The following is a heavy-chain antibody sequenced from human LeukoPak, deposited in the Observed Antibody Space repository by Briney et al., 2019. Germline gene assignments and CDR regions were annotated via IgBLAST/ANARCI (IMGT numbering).Heavy chain of an antibody. CDR3: AKDRPPHGSGSYYPFDI. CDR1: GFTFSSYA. D-gene: IGHD3-10*01. Sequence: PGGSLRLSCAASGFTFSSYAMSWVRQAPGKGLEWVSAISGSGGSTYYADSVKGRFTISRDNSKNTLDLQMNSLRAEDTAVYYCAKDRPPHGSGSYYPFDIWGQGTKVTVSS. J-gene: IGHJ3*02. CDR2: ISGSGGST. V-gene: IGHV3-23*01.